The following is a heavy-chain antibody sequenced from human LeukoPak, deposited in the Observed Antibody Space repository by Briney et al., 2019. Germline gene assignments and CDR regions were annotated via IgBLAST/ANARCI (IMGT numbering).Heavy chain of an antibody. CDR1: GFTFSSYW. J-gene: IGHJ4*02. D-gene: IGHD6-19*01. CDR3: ASLAVAGTPFDY. CDR2: IKEDGSEK. V-gene: IGHV3-7*01. Sequence: PGGSLRLSCATSGFTFSSYWMSWVRQAPGKGLEWVANIKEDGSEKYYVDSVKVRFTISRDNAKNSLYLQMNSLRAEDTAVYYCASLAVAGTPFDYWGQGTLVTVSS.